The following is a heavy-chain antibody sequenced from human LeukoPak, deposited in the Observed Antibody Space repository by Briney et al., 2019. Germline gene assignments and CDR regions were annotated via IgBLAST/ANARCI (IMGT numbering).Heavy chain of an antibody. CDR1: GFTFSSYA. CDR3: ARDSLAYYYDSSGSPLFDI. D-gene: IGHD3-22*01. CDR2: ISGSGGST. V-gene: IGHV3-23*01. Sequence: GGSLRLSCAASGFTFSSYAMSWVRQAPGKGLEWVSAISGSGGSTYYADSVKGRFTISRDNSKNTLYLQMNSLRAEDTAVYYCARDSLAYYYDSSGSPLFDIWGQGTMVTVSS. J-gene: IGHJ3*02.